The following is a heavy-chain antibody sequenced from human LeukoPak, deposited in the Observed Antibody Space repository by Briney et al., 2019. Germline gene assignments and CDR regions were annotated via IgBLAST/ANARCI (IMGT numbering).Heavy chain of an antibody. CDR1: GYTFTSYY. CDR3: ARGQKDIVVVPAAKPDGMDV. CDR2: INPSGGST. Sequence: ASVKVSCKASGYTFTSYYMNWVRQAPGQGLEWMGIINPSGGSTSYAQKFQGRVTMTRDTSTSTVYMELSSLRSEDTAVYYCARGQKDIVVVPAAKPDGMDVWGQGTTVTVSS. V-gene: IGHV1-46*01. D-gene: IGHD2-2*02. J-gene: IGHJ6*02.